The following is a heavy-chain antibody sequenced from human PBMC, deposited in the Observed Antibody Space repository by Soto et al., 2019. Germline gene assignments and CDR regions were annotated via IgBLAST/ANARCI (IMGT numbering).Heavy chain of an antibody. V-gene: IGHV3-64*02. CDR1: GFTFSSYA. Sequence: LGGSLRLSCAASGFTFSSYAMHWVRQAPGKGLEYVSAISSNGGSTYYADSVKGRFTISRDNSKNTLYLQMGSLRAEDMAVYYCARGSRYRYSSSWSSPFDYWGQGTLVTVSS. D-gene: IGHD6-13*01. CDR3: ARGSRYRYSSSWSSPFDY. CDR2: ISSNGGST. J-gene: IGHJ4*02.